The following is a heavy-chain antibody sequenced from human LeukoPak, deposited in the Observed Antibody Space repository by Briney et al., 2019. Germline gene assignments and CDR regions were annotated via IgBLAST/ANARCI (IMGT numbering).Heavy chain of an antibody. Sequence: SETLSLTCAVYGGSFSGYYWSWIRQPPGKGLEWIGEINHSGSTNYNPSLKSRVTISVDTSKNQFSLKLSSVTAADTAVYYCARGRYYGSGSYKSYYYYIDVWGKGTTVTVSS. J-gene: IGHJ6*03. CDR1: GGSFSGYY. V-gene: IGHV4-34*01. CDR2: INHSGST. CDR3: ARGRYYGSGSYKSYYYYIDV. D-gene: IGHD3-10*01.